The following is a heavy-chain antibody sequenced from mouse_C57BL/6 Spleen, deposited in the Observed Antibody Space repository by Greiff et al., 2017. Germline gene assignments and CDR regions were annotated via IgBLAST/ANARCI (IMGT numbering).Heavy chain of an antibody. CDR1: GFTFSSYA. Sequence: EVMLVESGGGSVKPGGSLKLSCAASGFTFSSYAMSWVRQTPEKRLEWVATISDGGSYTYYPDNVKGRFTISRDNAKNNLYLQMSHLKSEDTAMYYCARDYDYDGPYYYAMDYWGQGTSVTVSS. D-gene: IGHD2-4*01. CDR3: ARDYDYDGPYYYAMDY. J-gene: IGHJ4*01. CDR2: ISDGGSYT. V-gene: IGHV5-4*01.